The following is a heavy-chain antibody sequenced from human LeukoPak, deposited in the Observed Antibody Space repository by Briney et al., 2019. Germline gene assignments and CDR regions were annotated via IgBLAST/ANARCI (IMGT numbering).Heavy chain of an antibody. D-gene: IGHD5-18*01. V-gene: IGHV1-69*04. Sequence: ASVKASCKASGGTFSSYAISWVRQAPGQGLEWMGRIIPIFGIANYAQKFQGRVTITADKSTSTAYMELSSLRSEDTAVYYCARVNTTDTAMVTGVFDYWGQGTLVTVSS. CDR1: GGTFSSYA. J-gene: IGHJ4*02. CDR2: IIPIFGIA. CDR3: ARVNTTDTAMVTGVFDY.